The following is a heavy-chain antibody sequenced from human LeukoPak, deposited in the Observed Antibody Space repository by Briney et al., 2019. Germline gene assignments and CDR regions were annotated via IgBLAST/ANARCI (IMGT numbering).Heavy chain of an antibody. CDR1: GFTFSSYA. V-gene: IGHV3-23*01. D-gene: IGHD1-26*01. CDR3: AKAIASSGRSIDY. J-gene: IGHJ4*02. Sequence: PSGSLRLSCAASGFTFSSYARSWVRQAPGKGLEWVAVISCSGGGTYYADSVKGRFTITRDNSKTTLYLQLSSLRAEDTAVYYCAKAIASSGRSIDYWGQGTLVTVSS. CDR2: ISCSGGGT.